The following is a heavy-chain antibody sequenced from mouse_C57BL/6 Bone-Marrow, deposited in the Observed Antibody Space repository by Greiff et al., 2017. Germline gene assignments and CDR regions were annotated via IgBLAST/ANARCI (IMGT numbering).Heavy chain of an antibody. D-gene: IGHD4-1*01. J-gene: IGHJ2*01. CDR2: IDPDSGGT. CDR1: GYTFTSYW. Sequence: VQLQQPGAELVKPGASVKLSCKASGYTFTSYWMHWVKQRPGRGLEWIGRIDPDSGGTKYNEKFKSKATLTVDKPSSTAYMRLSSLTSEDSAVYYWAVGDWDFYFDYWGQGTTLTVSS. CDR3: AVGDWDFYFDY. V-gene: IGHV1-72*01.